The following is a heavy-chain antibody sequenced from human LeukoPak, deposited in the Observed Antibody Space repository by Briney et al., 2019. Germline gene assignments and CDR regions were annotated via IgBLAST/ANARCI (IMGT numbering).Heavy chain of an antibody. J-gene: IGHJ6*02. D-gene: IGHD2-2*02. CDR2: IIPIFGTA. CDR1: GYTFTDYY. Sequence: SVKVSCKASGYTFTDYYIHWVRQAPGQGLEWMGGIIPIFGTANYAQKFQGRVTITADESTSTAYMELSSLRSEDTAVYYCAVGYCSSTSCYTGIRPYYYGMDVWGQGTTVTVSS. CDR3: AVGYCSSTSCYTGIRPYYYGMDV. V-gene: IGHV1-69*13.